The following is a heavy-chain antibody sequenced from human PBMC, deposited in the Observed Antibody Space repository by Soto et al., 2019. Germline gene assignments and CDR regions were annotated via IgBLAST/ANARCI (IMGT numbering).Heavy chain of an antibody. Sequence: SETLSLTCTVSGGSISSYYWSWIRQPPGKGLEWIGYIYHSGSTNYNPSLKSRVTISVDTSKNQFSLKLSSVTAADTAVYYCARRYCSSSSCYLDYWGQGTLVTVSS. J-gene: IGHJ4*02. V-gene: IGHV4-59*08. CDR1: GGSISSYY. CDR2: IYHSGST. CDR3: ARRYCSSSSCYLDY. D-gene: IGHD2-15*01.